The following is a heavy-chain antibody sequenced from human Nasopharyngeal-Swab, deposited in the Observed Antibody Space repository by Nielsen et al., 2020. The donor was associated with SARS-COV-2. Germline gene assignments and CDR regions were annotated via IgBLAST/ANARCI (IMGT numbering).Heavy chain of an antibody. V-gene: IGHV3-7*01. CDR1: GFTLGNYW. Sequence: GESLKISCAASGFTLGNYWMSWVRQAPGKGLEWVANINQDGSEKYYLDSVEGRFTISRDNPKNSLCLQMNSLRAEDTAVFYCVRLSIATAGVDYWGQGTLVTVSS. CDR3: VRLSIATAGVDY. CDR2: INQDGSEK. D-gene: IGHD6-13*01. J-gene: IGHJ4*02.